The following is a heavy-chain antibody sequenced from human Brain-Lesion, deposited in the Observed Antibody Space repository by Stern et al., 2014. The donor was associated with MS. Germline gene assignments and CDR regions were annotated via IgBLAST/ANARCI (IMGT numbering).Heavy chain of an antibody. CDR1: GFIVSGNY. CDR3: ARNGGWYGSGYFDN. D-gene: IGHD6-19*01. Sequence: VQSGGDLVQPGGSLRLTWAASGFIVSGNYMSWVRQAPGKGLEWVSVIYSGGDTKYGDSVKGRFIISRDTSKNELYLQMNSLRPEDTAVYYCARNGGWYGSGYFDNWGLGTLVTVSS. CDR2: IYSGGDT. J-gene: IGHJ4*01. V-gene: IGHV3-66*02.